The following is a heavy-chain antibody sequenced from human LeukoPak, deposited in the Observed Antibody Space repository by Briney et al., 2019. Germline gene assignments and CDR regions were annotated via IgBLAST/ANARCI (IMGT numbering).Heavy chain of an antibody. CDR2: MNQDGSAK. CDR1: RFTFSDSW. V-gene: IGHV3-7*01. CDR3: ATYTHWVAGDV. J-gene: IGHJ6*02. D-gene: IGHD3-16*01. Sequence: GSLRLSCAASRFTFSDSWMSWVRQAPGKGREWVANMNQDGSAKDYVDSVKGRFTISRDNARNSLYLQMSSLRPEDTAVYYCATYTHWVAGDVWGQGTTVTVSS.